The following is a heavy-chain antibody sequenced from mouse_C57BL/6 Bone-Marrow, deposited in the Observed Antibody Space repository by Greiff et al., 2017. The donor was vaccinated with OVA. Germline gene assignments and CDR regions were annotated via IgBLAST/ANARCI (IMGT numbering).Heavy chain of an antibody. V-gene: IGHV5-2*01. CDR1: EYAFPSYD. CDR2: INSDGGSP. CDR3: ARHTDYYAMDY. D-gene: IGHD1-1*01. Sequence: EVQVVESGGGLVQPGESLKLSCESNEYAFPSYDMSWVRKTPEKRLELVAAINSDGGSPYYPETMEGRFIISRDNTKKTLYLQMSSLRSEDTALYYCARHTDYYAMDYWGQGTSVTVSS. J-gene: IGHJ4*01.